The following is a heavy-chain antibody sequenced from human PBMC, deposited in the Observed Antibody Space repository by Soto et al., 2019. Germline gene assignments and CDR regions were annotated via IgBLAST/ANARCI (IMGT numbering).Heavy chain of an antibody. CDR1: GGSISSGGYS. J-gene: IGHJ6*02. CDR2: IYHSGST. Sequence: SETLSLTCAVSGGSISSGGYSWSWIRQPPGKGLEWIGYIYHSGSTYYNPSLKSRVTISVDRSKNQFSLKLSSVTGADTAVYYCARDRGYSYGSNYYYYGMDVWGQGTTVTVSS. D-gene: IGHD5-18*01. V-gene: IGHV4-30-2*01. CDR3: ARDRGYSYGSNYYYYGMDV.